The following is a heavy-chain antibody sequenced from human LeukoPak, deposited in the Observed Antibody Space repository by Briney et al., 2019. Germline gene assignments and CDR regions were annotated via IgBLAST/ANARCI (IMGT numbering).Heavy chain of an antibody. CDR2: INHCGST. V-gene: IGHV4-34*01. CDR1: GGSFSGYY. Sequence: SETLSLTCAVYGGSFSGYYWSWIRQPPGKGLEWIGEINHCGSTNYNPSLKSRVTISVDTSKNQFSLKLSSVTAADTAVYYCARALSGSYYRDYFDYWGQGTLVTVSS. J-gene: IGHJ4*02. D-gene: IGHD1-26*01. CDR3: ARALSGSYYRDYFDY.